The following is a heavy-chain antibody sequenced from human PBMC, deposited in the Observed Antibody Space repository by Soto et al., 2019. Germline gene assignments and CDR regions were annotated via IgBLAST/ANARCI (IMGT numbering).Heavy chain of an antibody. D-gene: IGHD3-10*01. J-gene: IGHJ5*02. Sequence: TGSVGFISRYYWCGCRQPPGKRLEWIGYGYYSGSAKHNHPLKGRVTLSVDTSQNQFSLKLSSVTDAGTAAYYCARDTYGSGKNNWFDPWGHGTLVSVS. CDR3: ARDTYGSGKNNWFDP. CDR2: GYYSGSA. CDR1: VGFISRYY. V-gene: IGHV4-59*01.